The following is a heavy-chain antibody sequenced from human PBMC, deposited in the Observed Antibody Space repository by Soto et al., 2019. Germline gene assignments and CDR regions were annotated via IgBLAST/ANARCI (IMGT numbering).Heavy chain of an antibody. J-gene: IGHJ4*02. CDR2: IIPIFGTA. CDR3: ARAALRFLEWLLLFDY. CDR1: GGTFSCYA. D-gene: IGHD3-3*01. Sequence: ASVKVSCKDSGGTFSCYAISWVRQAPGQGLEWMGGIIPIFGTANYAQKFQGRVTITADKSTSTAYMELSSLRSEDTAVYYCARAALRFLEWLLLFDYWGQGTLVTVSS. V-gene: IGHV1-69*06.